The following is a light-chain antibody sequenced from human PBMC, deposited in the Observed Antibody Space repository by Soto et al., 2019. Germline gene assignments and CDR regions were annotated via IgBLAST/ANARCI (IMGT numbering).Light chain of an antibody. J-gene: IGKJ1*01. Sequence: DIQMTQSPSTLSASVGDRVTITCRASQSISSWLAWYQQKPGKAPKRLIYKASSLESGVPSRFSGSGSGPEFTLTISSLQPDDFATYYCQQYNSYPWTFGQGNKVEIK. CDR1: QSISSW. CDR2: KAS. V-gene: IGKV1-5*03. CDR3: QQYNSYPWT.